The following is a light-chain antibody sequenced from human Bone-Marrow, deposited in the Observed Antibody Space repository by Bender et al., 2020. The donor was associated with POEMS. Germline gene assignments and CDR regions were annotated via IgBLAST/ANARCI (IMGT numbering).Light chain of an antibody. Sequence: SALTQPASVSGSPGQSITISCTGTSRDVGGYDFVSWYQQHPGKAPKLIIYDVNNRPSGVSNRFSGSKSGNTASPTISGLQAEDEAHYYCCSYTDSSTLVFGGGTKLTVL. J-gene: IGLJ3*02. CDR2: DVN. CDR3: CSYTDSSTLV. V-gene: IGLV2-14*03. CDR1: SRDVGGYDF.